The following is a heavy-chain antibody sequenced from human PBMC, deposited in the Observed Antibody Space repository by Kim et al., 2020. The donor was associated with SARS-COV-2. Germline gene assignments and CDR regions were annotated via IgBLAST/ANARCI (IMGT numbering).Heavy chain of an antibody. CDR1: GFTFSTYA. CDR2: IYTGGSKT. D-gene: IGHD3-16*01. Sequence: GGSLRLSCAASGFTFSTYAMSWVRQAPGKGLEWVSVIYTGGSKTHYIDSVKGRFSIPRDNSKSTLYLELNSLRADDTAVYYCAKAKGGPRPFFYYYGLDV. CDR3: AKAKGGPRPFFYYYGLDV. V-gene: IGHV3-23*03. J-gene: IGHJ6*01.